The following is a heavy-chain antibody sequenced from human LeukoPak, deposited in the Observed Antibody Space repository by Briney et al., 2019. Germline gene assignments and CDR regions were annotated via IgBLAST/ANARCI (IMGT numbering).Heavy chain of an antibody. Sequence: SETLSLTCTVSGGSISSYYWSWVRQPPGKGLEWIGYIYYSGSTNYNPSLKSRVTISVDTSKNQFSLKLSSVTAADTAVYYCARDARYSYGPGGVYWGQGTLVTVSS. CDR1: GGSISSYY. D-gene: IGHD5-18*01. V-gene: IGHV4-59*01. CDR3: ARDARYSYGPGGVY. J-gene: IGHJ4*02. CDR2: IYYSGST.